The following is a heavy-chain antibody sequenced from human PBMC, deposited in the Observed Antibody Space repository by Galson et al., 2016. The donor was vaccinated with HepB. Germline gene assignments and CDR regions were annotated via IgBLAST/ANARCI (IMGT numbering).Heavy chain of an antibody. J-gene: IGHJ4*02. CDR2: ISGTSGVT. Sequence: SLRLSCAASGFRFSSYAMSWVRQAPGKGLEWVSAISGTSGVTYYADSVRGRFTISRDNSKNTLYLQMNSLRAEDTAIYYCARDEGEYSLFDSWGQGTQVTVSS. V-gene: IGHV3-23*01. D-gene: IGHD5-18*01. CDR3: ARDEGEYSLFDS. CDR1: GFRFSSYA.